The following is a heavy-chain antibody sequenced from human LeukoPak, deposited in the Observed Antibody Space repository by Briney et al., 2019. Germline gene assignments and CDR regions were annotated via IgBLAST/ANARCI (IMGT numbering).Heavy chain of an antibody. CDR1: GFTFSSYW. D-gene: IGHD3-10*01. CDR2: INSDGSST. CDR3: ARGYYGSGSYYDY. V-gene: IGHV3-74*01. Sequence: GGSLRLSCAASGFTFSSYWMHWVRQAPGKGLVWVSRINSDGSSTSYADSVKGRFTISRDNAKNTLYLQMNSLRAEDTAVYHCARGYYGSGSYYDYWGQGTLVTVSS. J-gene: IGHJ4*02.